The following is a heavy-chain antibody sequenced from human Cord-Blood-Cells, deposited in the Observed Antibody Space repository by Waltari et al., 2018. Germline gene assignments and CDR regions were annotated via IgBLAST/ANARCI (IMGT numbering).Heavy chain of an antibody. V-gene: IGHV4-34*01. CDR3: ARVSLGIGLAYFDD. D-gene: IGHD6-19*01. Sequence: VQLQQWGAGLLKPSETLSLTCAVYGGSFSGYYWSWIRQPPGKGLEWIGEINHSGSTNYNPSRKSRVTISVDTSKNQFSLKLSSVTAADTAVYYCARVSLGIGLAYFDDWGQGTLVTVSS. J-gene: IGHJ4*02. CDR1: GGSFSGYY. CDR2: INHSGST.